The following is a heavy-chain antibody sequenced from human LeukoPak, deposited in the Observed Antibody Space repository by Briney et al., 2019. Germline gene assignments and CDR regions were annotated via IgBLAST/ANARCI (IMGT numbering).Heavy chain of an antibody. D-gene: IGHD1-26*01. CDR3: ARYANSGSYYEGY. V-gene: IGHV4-38-2*01. CDR2: IYHSGST. J-gene: IGHJ4*02. CDR1: GYSISSGYY. Sequence: PSETLSLTCAVSGYSISSGYYWGWIRQPPGKGLEWIGSIYHSGSTSYNPSLKSRVTISVDTSKNQFSLKLSSVTAADTAVYYCARYANSGSYYEGYWGQGTLVTVSS.